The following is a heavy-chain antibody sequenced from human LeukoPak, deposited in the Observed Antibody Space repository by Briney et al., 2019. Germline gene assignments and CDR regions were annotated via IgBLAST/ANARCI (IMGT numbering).Heavy chain of an antibody. V-gene: IGHV3-15*01. D-gene: IGHD2-15*01. CDR1: GFTFDTAW. Sequence: GGSLRLSCAASGFTFDTAWMNWVRQAPGKGLEWVGRIQSEADGATTDYAAPVKGRFILSRDDSKNSLYLQINSLKTEDTAVYYCTSSSGGLSTLSPSFAHWGQGTLVTVSS. CDR3: TSSSGGLSTLSPSFAH. J-gene: IGHJ4*02. CDR2: IQSEADGATT.